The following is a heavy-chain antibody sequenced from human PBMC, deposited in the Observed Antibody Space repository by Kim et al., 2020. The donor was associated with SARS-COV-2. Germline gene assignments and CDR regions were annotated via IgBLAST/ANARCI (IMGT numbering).Heavy chain of an antibody. CDR3: SRDPGRYSSGWDPVAFDI. CDR2: IRSRPYGGTT. D-gene: IGHD6-19*01. CDR1: GFSFGDYT. J-gene: IGHJ3*02. Sequence: GGSLRLSCTGSGFSFGDYTIRWFRQAPGQGLECVGFIRSRPYGGTTEYAASGQDRFTISRDDSKSSAYLQMDSLKTEDTAMYYCSRDPGRYSSGWDPVAFDIWGQGTMVVVSS. V-gene: IGHV3-49*03.